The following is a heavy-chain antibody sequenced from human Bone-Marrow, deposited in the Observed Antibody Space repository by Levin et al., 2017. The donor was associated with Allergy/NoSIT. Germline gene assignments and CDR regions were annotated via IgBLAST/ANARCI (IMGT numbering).Heavy chain of an antibody. V-gene: IGHV3-11*01. CDR2: ITINVGTT. CDR1: GFTFSDYY. Sequence: GESLKISCAASGFTFSDYYMTWIRKAPGKGLEWVSYITINVGTTYYADSVKGRFTISRDNPKNSLSLQMNSLRAEDTAMYYCAREIETEIGAYDIWGQGTMVTVSA. D-gene: IGHD5-24*01. CDR3: AREIETEIGAYDI. J-gene: IGHJ3*02.